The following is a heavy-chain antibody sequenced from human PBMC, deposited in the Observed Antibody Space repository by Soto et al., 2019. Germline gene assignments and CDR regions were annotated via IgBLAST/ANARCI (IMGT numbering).Heavy chain of an antibody. V-gene: IGHV4-4*02. CDR1: GGSISSSKW. D-gene: IGHD2-2*03. CDR3: AREGGYWSSTSCCPMGV. CDR2: IYHSGST. J-gene: IGHJ6*01. Sequence: QVQLQESGPGLVKPSGTLSLTCAVSGGSISSSKWWSWVRQPPGKGLEWIGEIYHSGSTNPNPSLMGRVPNSVDQSNNKFSLKVGAVPAADPAVYYCAREGGYWSSTSCCPMGVWGQGTTVTVSS.